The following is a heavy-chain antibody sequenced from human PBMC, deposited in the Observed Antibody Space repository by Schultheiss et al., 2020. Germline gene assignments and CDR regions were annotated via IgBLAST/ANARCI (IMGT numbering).Heavy chain of an antibody. CDR3: ARDRAWNYMDS. CDR1: GFTFSSYG. J-gene: IGHJ4*02. CDR2: ISSSSSTI. D-gene: IGHD1-1*01. V-gene: IGHV3-48*04. Sequence: GGSLRLSCAASGFTFSSYGMHWVRQAPGKGLEWVSYISSSSSTIYYADSVKGRFIISRDNAKNTLYLQMNSLRAEDTAVYYCARDRAWNYMDSWGQGTLVTVSS.